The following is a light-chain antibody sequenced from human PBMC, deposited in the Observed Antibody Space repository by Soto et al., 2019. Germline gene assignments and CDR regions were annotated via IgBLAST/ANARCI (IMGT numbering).Light chain of an antibody. V-gene: IGKV3-20*01. CDR2: GAS. CDR1: QTVSSTY. CDR3: QQYGRSPPFT. J-gene: IGKJ2*01. Sequence: EIVLTQSPGTLSLSPGERATLSCRASQTVSSTYIAWYQQSPGQPPGLLISGASSRATGIPDRFSGSGSGTDFTLTISRLEPEDFAVYFCQQYGRSPPFTFGQGTKVEIK.